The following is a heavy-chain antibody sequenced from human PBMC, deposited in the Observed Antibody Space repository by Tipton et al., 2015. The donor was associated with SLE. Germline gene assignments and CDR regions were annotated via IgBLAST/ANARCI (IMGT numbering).Heavy chain of an antibody. J-gene: IGHJ4*02. CDR2: RHHGGST. Sequence: TLSLTCTVSGGSISSYYWSWIRQPPGKGLEWIGSRHHGGSTNYNPALTSRVTISGDPSKNQFSLRLTSVTAADTAVYYCARLVRFLGGRFFDYWGQGTLVTVSS. CDR1: GGSISSYY. V-gene: IGHV4-59*01. D-gene: IGHD3-3*01. CDR3: ARLVRFLGGRFFDY.